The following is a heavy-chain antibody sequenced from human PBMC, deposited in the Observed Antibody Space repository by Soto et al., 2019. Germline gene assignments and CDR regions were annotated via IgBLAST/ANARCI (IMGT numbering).Heavy chain of an antibody. CDR1: GFKFSDYW. V-gene: IGHV3-7*03. CDR2: IKHDTSEA. D-gene: IGHD3-16*02. J-gene: IGHJ4*02. Sequence: LRLSCAAPGFKFSDYWMSWVRQAPGKGLEWVGNIKHDTSEAHYADSVKGRFTITRDNIKNFLFLQMNGLRSDDTASYYCARDGLLFSGPYRPSRFDYWGLGTLVTVSS. CDR3: ARDGLLFSGPYRPSRFDY.